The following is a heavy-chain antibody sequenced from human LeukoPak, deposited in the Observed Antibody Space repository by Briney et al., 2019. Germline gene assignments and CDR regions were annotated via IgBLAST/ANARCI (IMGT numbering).Heavy chain of an antibody. CDR2: ISSSSSTI. CDR3: ARDSSSWFGEFSRPYYFDY. Sequence: GGSLRLSCAASGFTFSSYGMHWVRQAPGKGLEWVSYISSSSSTIYYADSVKGRFTISRDNAKNSLYLQMNSLRAEDTAVYYCARDSSSWFGEFSRPYYFDYWGQGTLVTVSS. D-gene: IGHD3-10*01. CDR1: GFTFSSYG. V-gene: IGHV3-48*01. J-gene: IGHJ4*02.